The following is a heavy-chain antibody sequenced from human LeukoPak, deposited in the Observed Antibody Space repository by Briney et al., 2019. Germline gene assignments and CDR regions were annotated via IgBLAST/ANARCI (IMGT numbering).Heavy chain of an antibody. CDR1: GITFSTYA. J-gene: IGHJ5*02. CDR3: ATWGGSYRGNWFDP. V-gene: IGHV3-23*01. Sequence: GGSLRLSRAASGITFSTYAMIWVRQAPGKGLEWVSAISSRGGATYYADSVKGRFTISRDNSKNTLYLQMNSPRVEDTAVYYCATWGGSYRGNWFDPWGQGTLVTVSS. CDR2: ISSRGGAT. D-gene: IGHD1-26*01.